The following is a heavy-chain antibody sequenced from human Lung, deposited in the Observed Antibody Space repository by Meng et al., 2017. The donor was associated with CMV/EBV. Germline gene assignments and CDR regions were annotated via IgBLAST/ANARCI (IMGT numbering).Heavy chain of an antibody. J-gene: IGHJ6*02. Sequence: SCAASGFTFSSYWMSWVRQAPGKGLEWVANIKQDGSEKYYVDSVKGRFTISRDNAKNSLYLQMNSLRAEDTAVYYCARDPRGINIVVVHNGMDVXGQAXTVTVSS. CDR3: ARDPRGINIVVVHNGMDV. CDR2: IKQDGSEK. D-gene: IGHD2-2*01. CDR1: GFTFSSYW. V-gene: IGHV3-7*01.